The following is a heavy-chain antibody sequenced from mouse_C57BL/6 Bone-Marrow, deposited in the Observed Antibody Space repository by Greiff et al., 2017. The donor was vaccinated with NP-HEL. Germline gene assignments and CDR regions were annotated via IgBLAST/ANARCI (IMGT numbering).Heavy chain of an antibody. J-gene: IGHJ4*01. D-gene: IGHD2-3*01. CDR1: GFTFSDYY. Sequence: EVHLVESGGGLVQPGGSLKLSCAASGFTFSDYYMYWVRQTPEKRLEWVAYISNGGGSTYYPDTVKGRFTISRDNAKNTLYLQMSRLKSEDTAMYYCARHDGYYEYYYAMDYWGQGTSVTVSS. V-gene: IGHV5-12*01. CDR3: ARHDGYYEYYYAMDY. CDR2: ISNGGGST.